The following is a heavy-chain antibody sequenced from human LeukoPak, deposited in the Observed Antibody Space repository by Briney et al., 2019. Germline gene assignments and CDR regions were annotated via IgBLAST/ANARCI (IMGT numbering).Heavy chain of an antibody. CDR1: GFTFSSYG. J-gene: IGHJ3*02. V-gene: IGHV3-30*02. Sequence: GGSLRLSCAASGFTFSSYGMHWVRQAPGKGLEWVAFIRYDGSNKYYADSVKGRFTISRDNSKNTLYLQMNSLRADDTAVYYCAFSSWWDLDAFDIWGQGTMVTVSS. D-gene: IGHD6-13*01. CDR2: IRYDGSNK. CDR3: AFSSWWDLDAFDI.